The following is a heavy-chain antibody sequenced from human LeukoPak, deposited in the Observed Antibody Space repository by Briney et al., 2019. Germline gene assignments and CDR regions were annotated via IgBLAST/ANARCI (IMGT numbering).Heavy chain of an antibody. Sequence: ASVKVSCKASGYIFTSYYIHWVRQAPGKGLEWMGGFDPEDGETIYAQKFQGRVTMTEDTSTDTAYMELSSLRSEDTAVYYRATVRVYDSSGYNNWFDPWGQGTLVTVSS. CDR3: ATVRVYDSSGYNNWFDP. CDR2: FDPEDGET. CDR1: GYIFTSYY. J-gene: IGHJ5*02. D-gene: IGHD3-22*01. V-gene: IGHV1-24*01.